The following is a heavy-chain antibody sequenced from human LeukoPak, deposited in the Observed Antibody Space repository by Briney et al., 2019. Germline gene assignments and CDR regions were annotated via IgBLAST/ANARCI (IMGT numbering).Heavy chain of an antibody. Sequence: ASVKVSCKASGYTITGYGLSWVRQAPGQGLEWMGWINTYNGNTNYAQKFQGRVTMTTDTSTSTAYMELRSLRSDDTAVYYCARGIRGATTPFDPWGQGTLVTVSS. D-gene: IGHD1-26*01. CDR1: GYTITGYG. CDR3: ARGIRGATTPFDP. CDR2: INTYNGNT. V-gene: IGHV1-18*01. J-gene: IGHJ5*02.